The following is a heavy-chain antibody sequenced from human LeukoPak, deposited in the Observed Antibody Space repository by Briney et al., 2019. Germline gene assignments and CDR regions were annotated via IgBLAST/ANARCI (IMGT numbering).Heavy chain of an antibody. CDR2: IYYSGST. CDR3: AREEDKGTLDY. D-gene: IGHD2-15*01. Sequence: SETLSLTCTVSGGSISSSSYYWSWIRQPPGKGLEWIGYIYYSGSTNYNPSLKSRVTISVDTSKNQFSLKLSSVTAADTAVYYCAREEDKGTLDYWGQGTLVTVSS. J-gene: IGHJ4*02. CDR1: GGSISSSSYY. V-gene: IGHV4-61*01.